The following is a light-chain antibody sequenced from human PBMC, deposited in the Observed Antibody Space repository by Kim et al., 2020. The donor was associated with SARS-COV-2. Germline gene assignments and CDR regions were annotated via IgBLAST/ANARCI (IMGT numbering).Light chain of an antibody. CDR1: QGVSSN. CDR2: GSS. V-gene: IGKV3-15*01. J-gene: IGKJ4*01. CDR3: QQFNNWPPLT. Sequence: SPGDRATLACRACQGVSSNLALFQPKPGQAPRLLVYGSSTRATGIPARFSGSESGTEFTLTISSLQSEDFAVYYCQQFNNWPPLTFGEGTKVDIK.